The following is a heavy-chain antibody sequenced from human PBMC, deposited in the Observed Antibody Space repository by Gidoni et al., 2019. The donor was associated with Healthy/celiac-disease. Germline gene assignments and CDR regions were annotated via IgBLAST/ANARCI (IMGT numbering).Heavy chain of an antibody. CDR1: GFTFRSYA. D-gene: IGHD2-15*01. V-gene: IGHV3-23*01. Sequence: LVQPGWSLRLSCAASGFTFRSYAMSWVRQAPGKGLEWVSAISGSGGSTYYADSVKGRFTISRDNSKNTLYLQMNSLRAEDTAVYYCAKVGVVAATLGYFDYWGQGTLVTVSS. CDR3: AKVGVVAATLGYFDY. CDR2: ISGSGGST. J-gene: IGHJ4*02.